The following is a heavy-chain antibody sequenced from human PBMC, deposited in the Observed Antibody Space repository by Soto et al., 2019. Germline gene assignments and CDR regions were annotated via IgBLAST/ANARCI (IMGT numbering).Heavy chain of an antibody. Sequence: PEESLKISCKGSGYSVTNYWIVWVRQMPGKGLEWMGIIYHGDSDTRYSPSFQGQVTISADKSISTAYLQCSSLKALDTAMYYCARPPTFSGSYCDAFEIWGQGTLVTVSS. CDR1: GYSVTNYW. V-gene: IGHV5-51*01. CDR3: ARPPTFSGSYCDAFEI. CDR2: IYHGDSDT. D-gene: IGHD1-26*01. J-gene: IGHJ3*02.